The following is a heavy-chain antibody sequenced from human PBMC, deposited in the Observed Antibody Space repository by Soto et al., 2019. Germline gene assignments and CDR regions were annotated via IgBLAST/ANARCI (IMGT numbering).Heavy chain of an antibody. D-gene: IGHD3-3*01. Sequence: SETLSLTCTVSGGSITSSSHYWGWIRQPPGKGLEWIGGFLYTGSTYYNPSLKSRVSLSVDTSKNQFSLNLTSVTATETAVYYCARHAYDFWSGYYQWAQGTLVTVSS. V-gene: IGHV4-39*01. CDR1: GGSITSSSHY. CDR3: ARHAYDFWSGYYQ. J-gene: IGHJ4*02. CDR2: FLYTGST.